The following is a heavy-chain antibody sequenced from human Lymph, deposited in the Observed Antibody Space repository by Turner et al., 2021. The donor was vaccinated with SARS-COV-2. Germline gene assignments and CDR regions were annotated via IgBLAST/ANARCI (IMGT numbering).Heavy chain of an antibody. D-gene: IGHD3-16*01. J-gene: IGHJ4*02. V-gene: IGHV3-23*01. CDR2: ISGSGART. CDR3: AKSPLGEDYFDY. CDR1: GFTFSNYA. Sequence: EVQLLESGGDLVPPGGSLRLSCAASGFTFSNYAMCWVRQAPGKGLEWVADISGSGARTYYADTVKGRFTISRDNSKNTLFLQMNSLRADDTAIYYCAKSPLGEDYFDYWGQGTLVTVSS.